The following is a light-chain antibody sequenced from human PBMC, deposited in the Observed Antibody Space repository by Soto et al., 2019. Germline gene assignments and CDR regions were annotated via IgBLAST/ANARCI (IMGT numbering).Light chain of an antibody. Sequence: QSVLTQPASVSGSPGQSITISCTGTSGDIGGYKYVSWYQQHPGRAPKLMIYDVSNRPSGVSNRFSGSKSGNTATLTISGLQGEDEADYSCSSYTGGSTYVFGTGTKVTVL. CDR2: DVS. J-gene: IGLJ1*01. CDR3: SSYTGGSTYV. V-gene: IGLV2-14*01. CDR1: SGDIGGYKY.